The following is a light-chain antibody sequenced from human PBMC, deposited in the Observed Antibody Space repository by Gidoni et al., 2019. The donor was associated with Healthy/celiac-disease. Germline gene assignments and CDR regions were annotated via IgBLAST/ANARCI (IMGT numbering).Light chain of an antibody. CDR2: DVS. V-gene: IGLV2-11*01. J-gene: IGLJ2*01. CDR3: CSYAGSYTPVV. Sequence: QSALTQPRSVSGSPGHSVTISCTGTSSDVGGYNYVSWYQQHPGKAPKLMIYDVSQRPSGVPDRFSGSKSGNTASLTISGLQAEDEADYYCCSYAGSYTPVVFGGGTKLTVL. CDR1: SSDVGGYNY.